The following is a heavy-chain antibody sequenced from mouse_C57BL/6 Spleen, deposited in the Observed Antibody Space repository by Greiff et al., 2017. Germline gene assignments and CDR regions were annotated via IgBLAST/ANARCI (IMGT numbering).Heavy chain of an antibody. CDR3: ARDGLPAMDY. Sequence: EVQLVESEGGLVQPGSSMKLSCTASGFTFSDYYMAWVRQVPEKGLEWVANINYDGSSTYYLDSLKSRFIISRDNAKNILYLQMSSLKSEDTATYYCARDGLPAMDYWGQGTSVTVSS. J-gene: IGHJ4*01. D-gene: IGHD3-1*01. CDR2: INYDGSST. CDR1: GFTFSDYY. V-gene: IGHV5-16*01.